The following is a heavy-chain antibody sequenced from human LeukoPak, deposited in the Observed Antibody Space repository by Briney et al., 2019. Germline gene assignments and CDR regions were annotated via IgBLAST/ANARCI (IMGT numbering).Heavy chain of an antibody. D-gene: IGHD6-13*01. V-gene: IGHV1-18*01. CDR1: GYTFTSYG. J-gene: IGHJ4*02. CDR2: ISAYNGNT. Sequence: ASVKVSCKASGYTFTSYGISWVRQAPGQGLEWMGWISAYNGNTNYAQKLQGRVTMTEDTSTDTAYMELSSLRSEDTAVYYCATDGAAGTFDYWGQGTLVTVSS. CDR3: ATDGAAGTFDY.